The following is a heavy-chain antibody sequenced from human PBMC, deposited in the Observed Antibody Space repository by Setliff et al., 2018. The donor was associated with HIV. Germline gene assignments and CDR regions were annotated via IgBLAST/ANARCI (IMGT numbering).Heavy chain of an antibody. D-gene: IGHD1-26*01. CDR3: ASVNSGSYVGPLDF. CDR2: IIAGDGSI. Sequence: GASVKVSCKASGYSFSGYAMHWVRQVPGQKLEWMGWIIAGDGSIRYSQKFQGRVSFTRDTSASTAYMELYSLISEDTAVYYCASVNSGSYVGPLDFWGQGTMVTVSS. V-gene: IGHV1-3*01. J-gene: IGHJ3*01. CDR1: GYSFSGYA.